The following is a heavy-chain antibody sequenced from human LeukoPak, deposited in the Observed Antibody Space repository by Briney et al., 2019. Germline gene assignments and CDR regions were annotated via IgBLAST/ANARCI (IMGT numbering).Heavy chain of an antibody. CDR3: ARDFEDYYDSSGLDY. CDR1: GGSISSSNW. Sequence: PSETLSLTCAVSGGSISSSNWWSWVRQPPGKGLEWIGEIYHSGSTNYNPSLKSRVTISVDKSKNQFSLKLSSVTAADTAVYYCARDFEDYYDSSGLDYWGQGTLVTVSS. CDR2: IYHSGST. V-gene: IGHV4-4*02. D-gene: IGHD3-22*01. J-gene: IGHJ4*02.